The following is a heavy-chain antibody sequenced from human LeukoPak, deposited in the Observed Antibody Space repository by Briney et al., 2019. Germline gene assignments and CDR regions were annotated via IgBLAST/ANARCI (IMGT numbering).Heavy chain of an antibody. Sequence: GRSLRLSCAASGFTFSSYAMHWVRQAPGKGLEWVAVISYDGSNKYYADSVKGRFTVSRDNPKNTLYLQMSSLKPEDTAVYYCAKPGMAFAFHIWGQGTTVTVSS. CDR1: GFTFSSYA. CDR3: AKPGMAFAFHI. D-gene: IGHD5-24*01. J-gene: IGHJ3*02. V-gene: IGHV3-30-3*01. CDR2: ISYDGSNK.